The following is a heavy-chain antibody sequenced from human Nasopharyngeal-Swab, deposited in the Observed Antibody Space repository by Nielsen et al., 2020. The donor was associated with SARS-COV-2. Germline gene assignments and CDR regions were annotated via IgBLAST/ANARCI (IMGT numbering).Heavy chain of an antibody. J-gene: IGHJ6*03. D-gene: IGHD3-3*01. CDR2: INHSGST. V-gene: IGHV4-34*01. CDR3: ARAIFGVVIIFNYYYMDV. Sequence: PGKGLEWIGEINHSGSTNYNPSLKSRVTISVDTSKNQFSLKLSSVTAADTAVYYCARAIFGVVIIFNYYYMDVWGKGTTVTVFS.